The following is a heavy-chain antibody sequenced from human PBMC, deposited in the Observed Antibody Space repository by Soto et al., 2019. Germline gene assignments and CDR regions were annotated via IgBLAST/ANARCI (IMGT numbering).Heavy chain of an antibody. V-gene: IGHV3-15*07. CDR3: TTDPYSTRDY. CDR2: VKSKTDGGTT. D-gene: IGHD4-4*01. J-gene: IGHJ4*02. Sequence: LRVSSATAGCTIVNAWMNCVSKAPGKGLEWVGRVKSKTDGGTTDYAAPVKGRFTISRDDSKNTLFLQMNSLKIEDTALYYCTTDPYSTRDYWGQGTLVTVSS. CDR1: GCTIVNAW.